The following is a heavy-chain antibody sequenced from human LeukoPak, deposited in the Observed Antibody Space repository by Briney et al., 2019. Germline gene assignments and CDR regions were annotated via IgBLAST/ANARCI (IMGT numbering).Heavy chain of an antibody. D-gene: IGHD5-18*01. Sequence: ASVKVSCKASGYTFTSYGISWVRQAPGQGLEWMGRIIPILGIANYAQKFQGRVTITADKSTSTAYMELSSLRSEDTAVYYCARVPDSYGYYYGMDVWGQGTTVTISS. CDR1: GYTFTSYG. J-gene: IGHJ6*02. CDR3: ARVPDSYGYYYGMDV. V-gene: IGHV1-69*04. CDR2: IIPILGIA.